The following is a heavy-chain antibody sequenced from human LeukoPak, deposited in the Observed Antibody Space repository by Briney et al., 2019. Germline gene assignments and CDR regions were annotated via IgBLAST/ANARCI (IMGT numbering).Heavy chain of an antibody. CDR1: GFTFSSYS. Sequence: GGSLRLSCAASGFTFSSYSMNWVRQAPGKGLEWVSYISSSSSTIYYADSVKGRFTISRDNAKNSLYLQMNSLRAEDTAVYYCARDLSPFGKEYYFDYWGQGTLVTVSS. D-gene: IGHD3-10*01. J-gene: IGHJ4*02. CDR3: ARDLSPFGKEYYFDY. V-gene: IGHV3-48*04. CDR2: ISSSSSTI.